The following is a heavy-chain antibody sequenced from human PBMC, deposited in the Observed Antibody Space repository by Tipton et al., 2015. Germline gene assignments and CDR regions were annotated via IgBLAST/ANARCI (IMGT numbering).Heavy chain of an antibody. D-gene: IGHD2-21*02. CDR1: GGSISGYY. J-gene: IGHJ6*02. CDR2: IYYSGST. Sequence: TLSLTCTVSGGSISGYYWSWIRQPPGKELEWIGYIYYSGSTKYNPSLKSRVTTSVDTSKNQFSLRLSSVTAADTAVYYCAREFCGGDCSFRYYYGMDVWGQGTTVTVSS. V-gene: IGHV4-59*01. CDR3: AREFCGGDCSFRYYYGMDV.